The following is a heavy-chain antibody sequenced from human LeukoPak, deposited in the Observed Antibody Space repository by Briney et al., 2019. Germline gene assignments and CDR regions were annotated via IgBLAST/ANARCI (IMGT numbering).Heavy chain of an antibody. V-gene: IGHV3-23*01. CDR1: GFTFSSSA. Sequence: PGGSLRLSCAASGFTFSSSAMSWVRQAPGKGLEWVSAISNNGGYTYYADSVQGRFTISRDNSKSTLCLQMNSLRAEDTAVYYCAKESDGYKCYFDYWGQGTLVTVSS. D-gene: IGHD5-24*01. J-gene: IGHJ4*02. CDR2: ISNNGGYT. CDR3: AKESDGYKCYFDY.